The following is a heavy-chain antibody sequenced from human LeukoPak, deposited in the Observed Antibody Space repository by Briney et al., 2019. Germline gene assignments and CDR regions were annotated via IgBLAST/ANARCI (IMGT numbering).Heavy chain of an antibody. CDR1: GYTFTAYY. V-gene: IGHV1-2*02. D-gene: IGHD3-22*01. J-gene: IGHJ4*02. CDR3: AKAGSGNYHLDY. CDR2: INPNSGVT. Sequence: ASVKVSCKASGYTFTAYYMHWVRQAPAQGLEWMGWINPNSGVTIYAQKFQGRVTMTRDTSISTDYMDLSRLNSDDTAAYYCAKAGSGNYHLDYWGQGTLVTVSS.